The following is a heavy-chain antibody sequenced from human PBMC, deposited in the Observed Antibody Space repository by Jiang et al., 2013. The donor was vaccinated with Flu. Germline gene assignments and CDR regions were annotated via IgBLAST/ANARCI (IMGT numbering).Heavy chain of an antibody. D-gene: IGHD6-13*01. CDR2: IYWDDDK. CDR1: GFSLSTSGVG. V-gene: IGHV2-5*02. CDR3: AHIGQQLVLVKWFDP. J-gene: IGHJ5*02. Sequence: KPTQTLTLTCTFSGFSLSTSGVGVGWIRQPPGKALEWLALIYWDDDKRYSPSLKSRLTITKDTSKNQVVLTMTNMDPVDTATYYCAHIGQQLVLVKWFDPWGQGTLVTVSS.